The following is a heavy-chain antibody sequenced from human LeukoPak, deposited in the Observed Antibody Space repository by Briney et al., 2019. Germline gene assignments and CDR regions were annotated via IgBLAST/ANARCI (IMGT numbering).Heavy chain of an antibody. CDR3: ARGGGFSFGAQSYYQLSL. J-gene: IGHJ4*02. D-gene: IGHD1-26*01. V-gene: IGHV1-8*01. Sequence: ASVKVSCKASGYTSTSYDIHWVRQDPGRGLDYLGWMNPNSGKTGYTQKFRGRFSMTRDTSISTAYLELNSLTSEDTAVYYCARGGGFSFGAQSYYQLSLWGQGTLVTVSS. CDR1: GYTSTSYD. CDR2: MNPNSGKT.